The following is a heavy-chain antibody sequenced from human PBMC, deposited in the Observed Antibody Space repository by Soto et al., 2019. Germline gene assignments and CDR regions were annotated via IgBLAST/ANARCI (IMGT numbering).Heavy chain of an antibody. D-gene: IGHD3-3*01. V-gene: IGHV1-69*01. CDR3: ARRNWSGYYTGYNYYYGMDV. J-gene: IGHJ6*02. Sequence: QVQLVQSGAEVKKPGSSVKVSCKASGGTFSNYAVSWVRQAPGQGLEWMGGIIPIFGTPNYARQFQGRVTITADESTSTVSMELSSLRSEDTAVSYCARRNWSGYYTGYNYYYGMDVWGQGTTVTVSS. CDR1: GGTFSNYA. CDR2: IIPIFGTP.